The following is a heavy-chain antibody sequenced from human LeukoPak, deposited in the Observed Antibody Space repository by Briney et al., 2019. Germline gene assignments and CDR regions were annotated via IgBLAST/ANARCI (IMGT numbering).Heavy chain of an antibody. CDR2: IIGSGSRT. CDR3: ARALGSSSADY. J-gene: IGHJ4*02. V-gene: IGHV3-23*01. Sequence: SGGSLRLSSAASGFTLSAYAMSSVRQAPGKRLEWCSAIIGSGSRTYYAASVKGRFTISRDNAKNSLYLQMSSLRAEDTAVYYCARALGSSSADYWGQGTLVTVSS. D-gene: IGHD6-6*01. CDR1: GFTLSAYA.